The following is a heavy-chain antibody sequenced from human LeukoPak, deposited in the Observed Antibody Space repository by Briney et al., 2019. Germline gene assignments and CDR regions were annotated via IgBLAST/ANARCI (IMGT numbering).Heavy chain of an antibody. CDR2: IWYDGSKQ. CDR1: GFNFKNYG. J-gene: IGHJ4*02. CDR3: ARDIRSSYFDC. Sequence: PGRSLRLSCAASGFNFKNYGMHWVRQAPDKGLEWAAVIWYDGSKQYYADSVKGRFTISRDNSKNMLYLQINSLRVEDTAVYYCARDIRSSYFDCWDQGTLVTVSS. D-gene: IGHD6-19*01. V-gene: IGHV3-33*01.